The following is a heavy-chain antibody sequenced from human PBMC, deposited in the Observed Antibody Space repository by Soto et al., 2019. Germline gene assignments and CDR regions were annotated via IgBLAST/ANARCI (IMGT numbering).Heavy chain of an antibody. CDR1: GGSISDSSYY. CDR2: IYYSGST. D-gene: IGHD3-22*01. V-gene: IGHV4-39*01. Sequence: SETLSLTCTVSGGSISDSSYYWGWIRQPPGKGLEWIGSIYYSGSTSYNPSLKSRVTISVDTSKNQFSVKLTSVTAADTAVYYCVRRKGLTPNWFDPWGQGTLVTVSS. J-gene: IGHJ5*02. CDR3: VRRKGLTPNWFDP.